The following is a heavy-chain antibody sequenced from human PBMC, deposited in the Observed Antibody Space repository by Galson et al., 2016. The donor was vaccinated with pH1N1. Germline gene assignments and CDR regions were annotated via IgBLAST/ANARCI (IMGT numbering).Heavy chain of an antibody. J-gene: IGHJ1*01. CDR1: GFTFEDFA. V-gene: IGHV3-9*01. CDR3: ARAIGAGDCS. Sequence: SLRLSCAASGFTFEDFALHWVRQGPGKGLEWVSGISWNRGAIDYAESVKGRLTISRDNAKNSLYLQMNSLRAEDTAVYYCARAIGAGDCSWGQGTLVTVSS. D-gene: IGHD2-21*02. CDR2: ISWNRGAI.